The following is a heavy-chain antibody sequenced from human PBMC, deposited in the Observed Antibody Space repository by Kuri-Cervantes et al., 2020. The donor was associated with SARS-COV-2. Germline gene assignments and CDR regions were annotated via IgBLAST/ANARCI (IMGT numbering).Heavy chain of an antibody. CDR3: ARDFDPSLRCLEWLPPAKDYGMDV. Sequence: GESLKISCAASGFTFSSYAMSWVRQAPGKGLEWVSAISGSGGSRYYADSVEGRFTISRDNSKNTLYLQMNSLRAEDTAVYSCARDFDPSLRCLEWLPPAKDYGMDVWGQGTTVTVSS. D-gene: IGHD3-3*01. J-gene: IGHJ6*02. V-gene: IGHV3-23*01. CDR1: GFTFSSYA. CDR2: ISGSGGSR.